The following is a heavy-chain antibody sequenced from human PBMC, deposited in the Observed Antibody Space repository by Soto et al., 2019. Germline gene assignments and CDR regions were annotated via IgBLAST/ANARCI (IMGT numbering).Heavy chain of an antibody. J-gene: IGHJ5*02. V-gene: IGHV1-2*02. CDR2: INPNSGGT. CDR3: ARPLTRIAVAGTSGTNWFDP. Sequence: ASVKVSCKASGYTFTGYYMHWVRQAPGQGLEWMGWINPNSGGTNYAQKFQGRVTMIRDTSISTAYMELSRLRSDDTAVYYCARPLTRIAVAGTSGTNWFDPWGQGTLVTVSS. D-gene: IGHD6-19*01. CDR1: GYTFTGYY.